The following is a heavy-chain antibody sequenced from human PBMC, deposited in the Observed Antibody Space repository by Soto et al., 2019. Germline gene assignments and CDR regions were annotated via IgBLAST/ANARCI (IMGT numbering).Heavy chain of an antibody. CDR2: IYHTGST. Sequence: PSETLSITCAVSAYSISSGYYWGWIRQPPGKGLEWIGSIYHTGSTYYNPSLKSRVTISVDTSKNQFSLKLSSVTAADTAVYYCAGAGSSWYLRLDPWGQGTLVTVSS. CDR3: AGAGSSWYLRLDP. CDR1: AYSISSGYY. D-gene: IGHD6-13*01. J-gene: IGHJ5*02. V-gene: IGHV4-38-2*01.